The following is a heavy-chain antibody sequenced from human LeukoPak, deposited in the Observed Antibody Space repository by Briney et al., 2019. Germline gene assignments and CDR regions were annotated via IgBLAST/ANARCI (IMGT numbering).Heavy chain of an antibody. D-gene: IGHD3-22*01. CDR2: MYYSGST. CDR3: ARCSSGHYDAFDI. CDR1: GDSTSSSSYY. Sequence: SETLSLTCAVSGDSTSSSSYYWAWIRQPPGKGLEWIGSMYYSGSTNYNPALKSRVTISGDTSKNRFSLKLTSLTAADTAVYYCARCSSGHYDAFDIWAKGQWSPSLQ. V-gene: IGHV4-39*07. J-gene: IGHJ3*02.